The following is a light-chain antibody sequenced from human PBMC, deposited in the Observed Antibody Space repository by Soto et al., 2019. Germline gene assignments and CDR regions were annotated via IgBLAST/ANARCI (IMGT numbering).Light chain of an antibody. CDR1: SSDIGGSNY. Sequence: QSALTQPASVSGSPGQSITISCTVTSSDIGGSNYVSWFQQHPGKAPKLMIYDVSDRPSGVSYRFSGSKSANTASLTISGLQAEDEADYFCCSYTSASIPYVFGTGTKLTVL. CDR3: CSYTSASIPYV. V-gene: IGLV2-14*01. CDR2: DVS. J-gene: IGLJ1*01.